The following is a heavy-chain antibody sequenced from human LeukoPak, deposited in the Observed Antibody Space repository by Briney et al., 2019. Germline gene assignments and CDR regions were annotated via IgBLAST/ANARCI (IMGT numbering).Heavy chain of an antibody. CDR1: GYTFTGYY. CDR2: INPNSGGT. CDR3: ARGHYYYYYMDV. V-gene: IGHV1-2*06. J-gene: IGHJ6*03. Sequence: ASVKASCKAPGYTFTGYYMHWVRQAPGQGLEWMGRINPNSGGTNYAQKFQGRVTMTRDTSISTAYMELSRLRSDDTAVYYCARGHYYYYYMDVWGKGTTVTVSS.